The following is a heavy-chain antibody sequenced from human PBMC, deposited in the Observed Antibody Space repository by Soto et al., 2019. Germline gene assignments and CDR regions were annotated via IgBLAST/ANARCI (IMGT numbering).Heavy chain of an antibody. D-gene: IGHD3-16*02. CDR3: ARHAVIPKLQYGMDV. CDR1: GGSITYY. J-gene: IGHJ6*02. V-gene: IGHV4-59*01. Sequence: KPSETLSRTWTVSGGSITYYWSWMLQPPGKTLELIGYIYYGGNTLYNPSLESRVTISVDTSKNQFSLKLTSVTAADTAVYYCARHAVIPKLQYGMDVWGQGTTVTVSS. CDR2: IYYGGNT.